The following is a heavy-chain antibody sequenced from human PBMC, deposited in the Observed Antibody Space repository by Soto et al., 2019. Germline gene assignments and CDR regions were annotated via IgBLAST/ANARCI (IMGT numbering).Heavy chain of an antibody. CDR1: GDSVSSNTAA. CDR2: TYFRSRWYN. J-gene: IGHJ5*02. D-gene: IGHD6-6*01. Sequence: SQTLSLTCAISGDSVSSNTAAWHWIRQSPSRGLEWLGRTYFRSRWYNDYAVSVKSRITINADTSKNQFSLHLNSVSPEDTAVYYCARDEVAVRPGWFDPWGQGTLVTVSS. CDR3: ARDEVAVRPGWFDP. V-gene: IGHV6-1*01.